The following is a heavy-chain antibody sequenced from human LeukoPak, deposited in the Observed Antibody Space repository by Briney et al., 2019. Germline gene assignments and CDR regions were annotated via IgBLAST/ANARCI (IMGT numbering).Heavy chain of an antibody. CDR3: ARERGSSKDFDY. J-gene: IGHJ4*02. Sequence: ASVKVSCKASGYTFTSYDINWVRQATGQGLEWMGWMNPNSGNTGYAQKFQGRVTMTRNTSISTAYMELSSLRSEDTAVYYCARERGSSKDFDYWGQGTLVTVSS. CDR1: GYTFTSYD. CDR2: MNPNSGNT. V-gene: IGHV1-8*01. D-gene: IGHD6-13*01.